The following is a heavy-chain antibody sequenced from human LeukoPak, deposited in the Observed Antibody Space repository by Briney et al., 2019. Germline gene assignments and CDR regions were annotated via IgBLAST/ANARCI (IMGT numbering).Heavy chain of an antibody. CDR3: ARSDDYGDYGAFDI. Sequence: GASVKVSCKASGYTFTGYYMHWVRQAPGQGLEWMGWINPNSGGTNYAQKFQGRVTMTRDTSISTAYMELSRLISDDTAVYYCARSDDYGDYGAFDIWGQGTMVTVSS. CDR2: INPNSGGT. J-gene: IGHJ3*02. D-gene: IGHD4-17*01. V-gene: IGHV1-2*02. CDR1: GYTFTGYY.